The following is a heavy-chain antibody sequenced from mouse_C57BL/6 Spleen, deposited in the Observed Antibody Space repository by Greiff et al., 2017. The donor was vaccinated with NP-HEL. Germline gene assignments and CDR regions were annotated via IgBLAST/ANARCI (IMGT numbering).Heavy chain of an antibody. V-gene: IGHV1-22*01. D-gene: IGHD3-2*02. CDR3: ERSPSSGDEGFAY. Sequence: EVQLQQSGPELVKPGASVKMSCKASGYTFTDYNMHWVKQSHGKSLEWIGYINPNNGGTSYNQKFKGKATLTVNKSSSTAYMELRSLTSEDSAVYYCERSPSSGDEGFAYWGQGTLVTVSA. J-gene: IGHJ3*01. CDR2: INPNNGGT. CDR1: GYTFTDYN.